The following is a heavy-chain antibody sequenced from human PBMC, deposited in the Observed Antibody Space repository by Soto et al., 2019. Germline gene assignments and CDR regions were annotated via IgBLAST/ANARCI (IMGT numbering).Heavy chain of an antibody. CDR1: GYTFTSYD. D-gene: IGHD3-3*01. CDR2: MDPNSGST. J-gene: IGHJ6*02. V-gene: IGHV1-8*01. Sequence: ASVKVSCKASGYTFTSYDINWVRQAPGQGLEWLGWMDPNSGSTGYAQNFQGRVTMTRNISINTAHMELSSLRSEDTAVYYCARERKFDFWRKGLDVWGQGTTVTVSS. CDR3: ARERKFDFWRKGLDV.